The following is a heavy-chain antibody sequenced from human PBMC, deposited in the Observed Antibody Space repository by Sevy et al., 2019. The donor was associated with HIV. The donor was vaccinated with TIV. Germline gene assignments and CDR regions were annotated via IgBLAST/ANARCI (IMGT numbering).Heavy chain of an antibody. CDR1: EFTFSSHA. J-gene: IGHJ3*02. V-gene: IGHV3-23*01. Sequence: GGSLRLSCAAYEFTFSSHAVSWVRQAPGKGLEWVSAISGNGENTHYADSVRGRFTISRDNFKNTLYLQMNSLRAEDTALYYCARDGRGISAFDIWGQRTMVTVS. D-gene: IGHD3-3*02. CDR3: ARDGRGISAFDI. CDR2: ISGNGENT.